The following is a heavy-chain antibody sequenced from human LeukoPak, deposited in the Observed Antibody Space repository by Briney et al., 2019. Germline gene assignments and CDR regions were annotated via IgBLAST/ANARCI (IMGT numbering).Heavy chain of an antibody. V-gene: IGHV1-2*02. CDR3: ARVGQYYYDSSGYCYFDY. J-gene: IGHJ4*02. CDR2: INPNSGGT. Sequence: GASVKVSCKASGYTFTGYYMHWVRQAPGQGLEWMGWINPNSGGTNYAQKFQGRVTMTRDTSISTAYMELSRLRSDDTAVYYCARVGQYYYDSSGYCYFDYWGQGILVTVSS. CDR1: GYTFTGYY. D-gene: IGHD3-22*01.